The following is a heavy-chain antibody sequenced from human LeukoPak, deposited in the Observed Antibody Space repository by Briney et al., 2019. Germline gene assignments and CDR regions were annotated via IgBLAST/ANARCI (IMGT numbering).Heavy chain of an antibody. V-gene: IGHV4-4*07. J-gene: IGHJ5*02. D-gene: IGHD4-17*01. CDR2: IYTSGST. CDR1: GGSISSYY. Sequence: SETLSLTCTVSGGSISSYYWSWIRQPAGKGLEWIGRIYTSGSTNYNPSLKSRVTMSVDTSKNQFSLKLSSVTAADTAVYYCAGKGATVTSSVSWFDPWGQGTLVTVSS. CDR3: AGKGATVTSSVSWFDP.